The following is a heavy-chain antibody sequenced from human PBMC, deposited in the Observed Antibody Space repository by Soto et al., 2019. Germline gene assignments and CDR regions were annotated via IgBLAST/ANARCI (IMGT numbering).Heavy chain of an antibody. J-gene: IGHJ4*02. CDR3: AKEAPYSSSLDH. CDR1: GFTFSSYE. CDR2: ISSSGSTI. Sequence: GGSLRLSCAASGFTFSSYEMNWVRQAPGKGLEWVSYISSSGSTIYYADSVKGRFTISRDNAKNTLYLQMNSLRAEDTAVYYCAKEAPYSSSLDHWGQGTLVTVSS. V-gene: IGHV3-48*03. D-gene: IGHD6-13*01.